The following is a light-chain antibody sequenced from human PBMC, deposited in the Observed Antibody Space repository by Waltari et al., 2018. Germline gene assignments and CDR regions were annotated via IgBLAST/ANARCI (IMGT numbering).Light chain of an antibody. J-gene: IGKJ2*01. CDR1: QSVLYSSNNKNY. V-gene: IGKV4-1*01. Sequence: DIVMTQSPDSLAVSLGERATINCKSSQSVLYSSNNKNYLAWYQQKPGQPPKLLIYWASTRESGVPDRFSGSGSGTDFTLTISSLQAEDVAVYYCQQYYSTSYTFGQGSLLEIK. CDR3: QQYYSTSYT. CDR2: WAS.